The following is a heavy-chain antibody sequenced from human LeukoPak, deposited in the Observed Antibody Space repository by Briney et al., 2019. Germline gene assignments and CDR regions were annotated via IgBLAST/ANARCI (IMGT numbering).Heavy chain of an antibody. CDR2: IIAILDVA. D-gene: IGHD3-10*01. J-gene: IGHJ6*02. CDR3: ARDGMVRGVIDYYGMDV. CDR1: GGTFRNYA. V-gene: IGHV1-69*04. Sequence: SVKVSCKASGGTFRNYAISWVRQAPGQGLEWMGRIIAILDVADYAQKFQGRVTITADESTSTASMEVSSLRSEDTAVYYCARDGMVRGVIDYYGMDVWGQGTTVTVSS.